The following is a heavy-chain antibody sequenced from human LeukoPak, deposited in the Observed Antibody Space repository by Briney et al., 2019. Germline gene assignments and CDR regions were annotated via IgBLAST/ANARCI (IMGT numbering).Heavy chain of an antibody. D-gene: IGHD3-3*01. V-gene: IGHV4-4*07. J-gene: IGHJ3*02. CDR1: GGSISSYY. CDR2: IYTSGST. CDR3: ARDLGSDYDFWSGYSHDAFDI. Sequence: SETLSLTCTVSGGSISSYYWSWIRQPAGKGLEWIGRIYTSGSTNYNPSLKSRVTMSVDTSKNQFSLKLSSVTAADTAVYYCARDLGSDYDFWSGYSHDAFDIWGQGTMVTVSS.